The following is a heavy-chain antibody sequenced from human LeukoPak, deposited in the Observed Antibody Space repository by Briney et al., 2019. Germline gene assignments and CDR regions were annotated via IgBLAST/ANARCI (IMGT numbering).Heavy chain of an antibody. CDR1: GYTLTELS. V-gene: IGHV1-24*01. CDR2: FDPEDGET. Sequence: GASVKVSCKVSGYTLTELSMHWVRQAPGKGLEWMGGFDPEDGETIYAQKFQGRVTMTEDTSTDTAYMELSSLRSEDTAVFYCARGVHVRKYDSNENCFDPWGQGTLVTVSS. D-gene: IGHD3-22*01. J-gene: IGHJ5*02. CDR3: ARGVHVRKYDSNENCFDP.